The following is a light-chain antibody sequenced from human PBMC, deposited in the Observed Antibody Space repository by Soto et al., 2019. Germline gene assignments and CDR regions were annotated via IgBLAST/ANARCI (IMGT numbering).Light chain of an antibody. Sequence: DIQMTQSPSSLSASVGDRVAITCRAGQGITDYLNWYQQKAGKAPKLLISSASRLQSGVPSRFSGYRSGTDFTLTINSLQPEDFATYYCQQTYSAPPTFGQGTKLEIK. CDR3: QQTYSAPPT. J-gene: IGKJ2*01. CDR1: QGITDY. V-gene: IGKV1-39*01. CDR2: SAS.